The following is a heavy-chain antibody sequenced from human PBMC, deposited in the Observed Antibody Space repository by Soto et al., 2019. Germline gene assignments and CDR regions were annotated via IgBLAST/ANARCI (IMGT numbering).Heavy chain of an antibody. V-gene: IGHV3-30*04. CDR1: GFIFKNYA. D-gene: IGHD6-6*01. J-gene: IGHJ4*02. CDR3: TKSSGASSSMGMDY. CDR2: ITRDGYNK. Sequence: QVQLVESGGGVVQPGRSLRLSCAGSGFIFKNYALNWVRQAPGKGLEWVASITRDGYNKYYADSVKGRFTISRDNSRDTLSLQMTALTIEDSSVYYCTKSSGASSSMGMDYWGQGTRVTVSS.